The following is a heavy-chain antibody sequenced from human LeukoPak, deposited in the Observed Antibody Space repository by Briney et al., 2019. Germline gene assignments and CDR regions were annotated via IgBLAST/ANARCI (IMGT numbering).Heavy chain of an antibody. Sequence: GRSLRLSCAASGFTFSSYAIHWVRQAPGKGLEWVAFISYDGRNKYYADSVEGRFTISRDNSKNTLYLQMNSLRAEDTAVYYCASWGVVVYGLDVWGQGTTVSVSS. J-gene: IGHJ6*02. V-gene: IGHV3-30*04. CDR1: GFTFSSYA. CDR2: ISYDGRNK. CDR3: ASWGVVVYGLDV. D-gene: IGHD2-15*01.